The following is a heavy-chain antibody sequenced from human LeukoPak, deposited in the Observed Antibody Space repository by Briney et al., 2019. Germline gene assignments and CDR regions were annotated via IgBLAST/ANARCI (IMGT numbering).Heavy chain of an antibody. CDR1: GYTFTNYG. CDR2: ISANNGNT. J-gene: IGHJ6*02. V-gene: IGHV1-18*01. D-gene: IGHD3-10*01. Sequence: ASVKVFCKASGYTFTNYGISWGRQAPGQRLEWMGWISANNGNTNYAQMLQGRVTVTTDTSTSTAYMELRSLRFDDTAVYYCAREVSYYIDKGYYYGMDVWGQGTTVTVSS. CDR3: AREVSYYIDKGYYYGMDV.